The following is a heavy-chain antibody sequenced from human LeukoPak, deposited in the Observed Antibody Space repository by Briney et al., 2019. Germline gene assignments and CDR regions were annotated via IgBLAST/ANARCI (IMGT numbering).Heavy chain of an antibody. V-gene: IGHV1-69*06. Sequence: SVKVSCKASGGTFSSYAISWVRQPPAQGLEWMVGIIPIFGTANYAQKFQGRVTITADKSTSTAYMELSNLRSEDTAVYYCASQAREQQLVQSGNYYFDYWGQGTLVTVSS. CDR1: GGTFSSYA. CDR3: ASQAREQQLVQSGNYYFDY. J-gene: IGHJ4*02. D-gene: IGHD6-13*01. CDR2: IIPIFGTA.